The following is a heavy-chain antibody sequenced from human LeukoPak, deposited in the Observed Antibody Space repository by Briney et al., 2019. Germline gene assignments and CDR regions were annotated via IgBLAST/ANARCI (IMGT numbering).Heavy chain of an antibody. CDR2: IYYSGST. J-gene: IGHJ5*02. Sequence: SETLSLTCTVSGGSISSYYWSWIRQPPGKGLEWIGYIYYSGSTNYNPSLKSRVTISVDTSKNQFSLKLSSVTAADTAVYYCARGTGIAVAGTNWFDPWGQGTLVTVSS. V-gene: IGHV4-59*12. CDR1: GGSISSYY. D-gene: IGHD6-19*01. CDR3: ARGTGIAVAGTNWFDP.